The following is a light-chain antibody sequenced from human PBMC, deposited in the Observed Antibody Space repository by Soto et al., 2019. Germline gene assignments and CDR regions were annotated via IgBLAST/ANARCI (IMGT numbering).Light chain of an antibody. Sequence: DIQMTQSPSSLSASVGDRVTITFRASHSIDNYLSWYQQKPGKAPKLLIYAASNLQRGVSSRFSGSGSGTGFTLTIDSLQPDDFAMYYCQQWCCIHPTVGHGTKVETK. CDR2: AAS. J-gene: IGKJ1*01. CDR3: QQWCCIHPT. V-gene: IGKV1-39*01. CDR1: HSIDNY.